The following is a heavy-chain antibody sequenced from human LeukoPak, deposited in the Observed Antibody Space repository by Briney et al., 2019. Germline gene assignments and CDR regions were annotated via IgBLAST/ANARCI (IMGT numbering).Heavy chain of an antibody. Sequence: GGSLRLSCAASGFTFSNAWMSWVRQAPGKGLEWVGRIKSKTEGGTTDYAAPVKGRFAISRDDSKNTLYLQMNSLKTEDTAVYYCTSTLPNYDILTGSEDYWGQGTLVTVSS. CDR1: GFTFSNAW. CDR2: IKSKTEGGTT. CDR3: TSTLPNYDILTGSEDY. D-gene: IGHD3-9*01. V-gene: IGHV3-15*01. J-gene: IGHJ4*02.